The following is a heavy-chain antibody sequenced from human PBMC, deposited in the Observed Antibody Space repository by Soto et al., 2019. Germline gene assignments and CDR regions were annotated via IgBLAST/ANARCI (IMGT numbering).Heavy chain of an antibody. Sequence: GGSLRLSCAASGFTFSNAWMSWVRQAPGKGLEWVGRIKSKTDGGTTDYAAPVKGRFTISRDDSKNTLYLQMNSLKTEDTAVYYCTTGRGEEIRFLEWLFYWGQGTLVTVSS. D-gene: IGHD3-3*01. CDR1: GFTFSNAW. V-gene: IGHV3-15*01. J-gene: IGHJ4*02. CDR3: TTGRGEEIRFLEWLFY. CDR2: IKSKTDGGTT.